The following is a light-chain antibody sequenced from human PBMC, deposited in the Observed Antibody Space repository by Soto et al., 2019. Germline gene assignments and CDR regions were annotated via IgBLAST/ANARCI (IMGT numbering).Light chain of an antibody. Sequence: EIVLTQSPGTLSLSXXXRATLSCRASQSVSSSYLAWYQQKPGQAPRLLIYGASSRATGIPDRFSGSGSGTDFTLTISRLEPEDFAVYYCQQYGRSPAFGGGTKVEIK. V-gene: IGKV3-20*01. CDR1: QSVSSSY. CDR2: GAS. J-gene: IGKJ4*01. CDR3: QQYGRSPA.